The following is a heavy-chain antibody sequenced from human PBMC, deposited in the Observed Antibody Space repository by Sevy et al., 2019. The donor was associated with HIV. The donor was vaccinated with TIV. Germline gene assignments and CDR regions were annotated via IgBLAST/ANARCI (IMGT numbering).Heavy chain of an antibody. CDR2: IIPISGPAGPT. D-gene: IGHD2-21*02. CDR3: ARASSCGGDCYYLQY. J-gene: IGHJ1*01. CDR1: GDSFSGYT. V-gene: IGHV1-69*06. Sequence: ASVKVSCKSSGDSFSGYTIIWVRQAPGQGLEWMGGIIPISGPAGPTNSAQNFQDRATITADISTHTAYMVLSSLRSDDTALYFCARASSCGGDCYYLQYWGQGTLVTVSS.